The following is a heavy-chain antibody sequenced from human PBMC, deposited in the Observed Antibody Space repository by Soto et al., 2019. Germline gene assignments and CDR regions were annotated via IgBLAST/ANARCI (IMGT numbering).Heavy chain of an antibody. Sequence: SGPTLVNPTQTLTLTCTFSGFSLSTLGTCVTWIRQPPGKALEWLARIDWDDDKYYNTSLKTRLTISKDTSKNQVVLTMTNMDPVDTATYYCARISSAGGYDYYYYGMDVWGQGTTVTVSS. CDR3: ARISSAGGYDYYYYGMDV. V-gene: IGHV2-70*11. CDR1: GFSLSTLGTC. D-gene: IGHD5-12*01. CDR2: IDWDDDK. J-gene: IGHJ6*02.